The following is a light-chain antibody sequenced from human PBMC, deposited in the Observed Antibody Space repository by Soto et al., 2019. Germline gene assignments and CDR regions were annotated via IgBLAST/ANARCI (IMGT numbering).Light chain of an antibody. CDR2: DVS. CDR3: QQYQSFSLT. Sequence: DIQMTQSPSSLSASVGARVTITCQASQSITTWLAWYQQRPGKAPKLLIYDVSSLQSGVPSRFSGSGSGSECSLTISSLQPDDVATYYCQQYQSFSLTLGGGTKVDIK. J-gene: IGKJ4*01. CDR1: QSITTW. V-gene: IGKV1-5*01.